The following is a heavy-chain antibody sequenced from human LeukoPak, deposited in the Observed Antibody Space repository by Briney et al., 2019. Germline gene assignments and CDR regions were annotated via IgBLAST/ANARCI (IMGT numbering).Heavy chain of an antibody. CDR1: GFTFSSYG. Sequence: GSLRLSCAASGFTFSSYGMHWVRQAPGKGLEWVAVISYDGSNKYYADSVKGRFTISRDNSENTLYLQMNSLRAEDTAVYYCAKTFRRYCSSTSCFYFDYWGQGTLVTVSS. D-gene: IGHD2-2*01. CDR2: ISYDGSNK. J-gene: IGHJ4*02. CDR3: AKTFRRYCSSTSCFYFDY. V-gene: IGHV3-30*18.